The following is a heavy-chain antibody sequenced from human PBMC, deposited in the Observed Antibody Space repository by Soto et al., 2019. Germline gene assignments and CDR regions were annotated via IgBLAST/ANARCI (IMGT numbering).Heavy chain of an antibody. J-gene: IGHJ4*02. D-gene: IGHD2-15*01. CDR1: GFTFSSYA. V-gene: IGHV3-23*01. CDR2: VSIGGST. Sequence: RRLSCAASGFTFSSYAMGWVRQGPGKGLEWVAVVSIGGSTHYADSVRGRFTISSDNSKNTLSLQMNSLTAEDTAVYFCAKRRGAGGHFDYWGQGALVTVSS. CDR3: AKRRGAGGHFDY.